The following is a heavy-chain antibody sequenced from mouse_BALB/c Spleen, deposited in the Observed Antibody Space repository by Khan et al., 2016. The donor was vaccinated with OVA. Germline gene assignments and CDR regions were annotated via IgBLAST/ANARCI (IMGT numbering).Heavy chain of an antibody. J-gene: IGHJ2*01. CDR1: GYSITSGCY. CDR3: ASDKTTPYYFDY. D-gene: IGHD2-1*01. V-gene: IGHV3-6*02. CDR2: ISYDGIN. Sequence: VQLQESGPGLVKPSQSLSLTCSVTGYSITSGCYWNWIRQFPGNKLEWMGYISYDGINNYNPSPKNRIYITRDTSKNQFFLKLNSVTYEDTATYYCASDKTTPYYFDYWGQGTTLTVSS.